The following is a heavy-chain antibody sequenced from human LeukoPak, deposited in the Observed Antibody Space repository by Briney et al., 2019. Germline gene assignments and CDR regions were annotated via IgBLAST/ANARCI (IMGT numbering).Heavy chain of an antibody. J-gene: IGHJ4*02. Sequence: GGSLRLSCAASGFTFSDYYMSWIRQAPGKGLEWVSYISSSGSTIYYADSVKGRFTISRDNAKNSLYLQMNSLRAEDTAVYYCARAQGRDTAMVSIDYWGQGTLVTVSS. CDR1: GFTFSDYY. D-gene: IGHD5-18*01. CDR2: ISSSGSTI. V-gene: IGHV3-11*04. CDR3: ARAQGRDTAMVSIDY.